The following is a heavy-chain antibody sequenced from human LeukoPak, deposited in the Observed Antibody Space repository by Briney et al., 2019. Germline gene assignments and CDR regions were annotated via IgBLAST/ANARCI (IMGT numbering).Heavy chain of an antibody. Sequence: GGSLRLSCAASGFTFRGFSMSWVRQSPTKGLEGVANIKQDGSERYYVDSVKGRFTISRDNAKNSLSLQMNNLRVEDTAVYYCARAGSHWHYVYWGQGTVVTVSS. V-gene: IGHV3-7*01. D-gene: IGHD3-10*01. J-gene: IGHJ4*02. CDR2: IKQDGSER. CDR3: ARAGSHWHYVY. CDR1: GFTFRGFS.